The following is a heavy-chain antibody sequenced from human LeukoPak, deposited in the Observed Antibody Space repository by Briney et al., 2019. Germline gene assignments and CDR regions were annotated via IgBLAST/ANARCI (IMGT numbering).Heavy chain of an antibody. V-gene: IGHV3-11*01. CDR3: AGPPYYYDSSVYSAY. J-gene: IGHJ4*02. CDR1: GFTFSDYY. CDR2: ISSSGSTI. D-gene: IGHD3-22*01. Sequence: GGSLRLSCAASGFTFSDYYMSWIRQAPGKGLEWVSYISSSGSTIYYADSVKGRFTISRDNAKNSLYLQMNSLRAEDTAVYYCAGPPYYYDSSVYSAYGAQGPLAPVPS.